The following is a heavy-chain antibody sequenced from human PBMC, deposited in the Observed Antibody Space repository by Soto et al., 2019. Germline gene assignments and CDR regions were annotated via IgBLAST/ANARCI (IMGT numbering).Heavy chain of an antibody. CDR2: LYDLDGT. Sequence: LRLSCEAFGFTVSGKKYVAWVRQAPGKGLEWVSALYDLDGTYYADSVKGRFTTSSDSSRTTVYLQVDSLRVEDTAVYHCAIGEWLSTSYFNFWGKGTLVTVSS. CDR3: AIGEWLSTSYFNF. J-gene: IGHJ4*02. CDR1: GFTVSGKKY. V-gene: IGHV3-53*01. D-gene: IGHD3-3*01.